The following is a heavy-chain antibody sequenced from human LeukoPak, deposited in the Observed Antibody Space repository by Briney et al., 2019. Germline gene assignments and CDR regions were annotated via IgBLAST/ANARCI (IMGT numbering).Heavy chain of an antibody. D-gene: IGHD2-2*01. CDR1: GYTFTSYG. V-gene: IGHV1-18*01. CDR2: ISAYNGNT. Sequence: ASVKVSCKASGYTFTSYGISWVRQAPGQGLEWMGWISAYNGNTNYAQKLQGRVTMTADTSTSTAYMELRSLRSDDTAVYYCARGGCSSTSCSYNWFDPWGQGTLVTVSS. CDR3: ARGGCSSTSCSYNWFDP. J-gene: IGHJ5*02.